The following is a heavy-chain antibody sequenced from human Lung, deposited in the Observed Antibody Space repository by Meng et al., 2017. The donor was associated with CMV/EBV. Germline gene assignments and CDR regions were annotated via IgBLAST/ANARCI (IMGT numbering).Heavy chain of an antibody. CDR2: SYYSGST. CDR1: GGYISSGGYD. V-gene: IGHV4-31*03. CDR3: ERPGATAETEGFDL. J-gene: IGHJ2*01. D-gene: IGHD6-13*01. Sequence: TXSLXXTVSGGYISSGGYDWSWIRQHPGKGLEWIGYSYYSGSTYYNPSLKSRVTISVDTYKNQFTVKLSSVTAADTAVYYCERPGATAETEGFDLWGRGXLVTVSS.